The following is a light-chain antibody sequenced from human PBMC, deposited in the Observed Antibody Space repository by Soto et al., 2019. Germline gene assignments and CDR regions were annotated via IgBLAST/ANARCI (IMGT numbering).Light chain of an antibody. CDR3: QEYNARSS. CDR2: RTS. CDR1: QNVGGD. J-gene: IGKJ1*01. V-gene: IGKV3-15*01. Sequence: EGVTTQSPATLSVSPGERATLSCRASQNVGGDLAWYQQKPGQAPRLLIYRTSTRANGTPVRFSGSGSGTEFTLTISSLQSEDFAVYYCQEYNARSSFGQGTKVEI.